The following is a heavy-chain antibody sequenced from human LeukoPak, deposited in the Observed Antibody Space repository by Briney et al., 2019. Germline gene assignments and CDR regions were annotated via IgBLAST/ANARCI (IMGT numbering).Heavy chain of an antibody. J-gene: IGHJ4*02. CDR1: GFTLSSYS. CDR2: IGGSSSSL. V-gene: IGHV3-21*01. CDR3: AREIDEGFDY. Sequence: PGGSLRLSCAASGFTLSSYSINWVRQAPGKGLEWVSSIGGSSSSLYYADSLKGRFTISRDNAKNSLYLQMNSLRAEDTAVYYCAREIDEGFDYWGQGTLVTVSS.